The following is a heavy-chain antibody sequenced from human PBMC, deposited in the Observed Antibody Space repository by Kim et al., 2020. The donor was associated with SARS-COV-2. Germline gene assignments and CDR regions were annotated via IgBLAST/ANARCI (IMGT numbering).Heavy chain of an antibody. J-gene: IGHJ4*02. CDR1: GGSISSSSYY. Sequence: SETLSLTCTVSGGSISSSSYYWGWIRPPPGKGLEWIGSIYYSGSTYYNPYLKRRVTISVDTSKNQFSLKLSSVTAADTAVYYCARYHRIEVAEETFDYWGQGTLVTVSS. CDR3: ARYHRIEVAEETFDY. V-gene: IGHV4-39*01. D-gene: IGHD6-19*01. CDR2: IYYSGST.